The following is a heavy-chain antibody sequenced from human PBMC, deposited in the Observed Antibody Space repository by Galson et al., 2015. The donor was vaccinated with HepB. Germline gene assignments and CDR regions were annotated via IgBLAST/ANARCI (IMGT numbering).Heavy chain of an antibody. Sequence: KVSCKASGYTFTGYYMHWVRQAPGQGLEWMGWINPNSGGTNYAQKFQGRVTMTRDTSISTAYMELSRLRSDDTAVYYCARVSKWQQTFDYWGQGTLVTVSS. CDR3: ARVSKWQQTFDY. CDR2: INPNSGGT. D-gene: IGHD1-26*01. V-gene: IGHV1-2*02. J-gene: IGHJ4*02. CDR1: GYTFTGYY.